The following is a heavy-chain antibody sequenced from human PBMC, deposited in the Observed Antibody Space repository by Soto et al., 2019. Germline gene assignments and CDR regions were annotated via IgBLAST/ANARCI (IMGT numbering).Heavy chain of an antibody. Sequence: GGSLRLSCVASGFTFSSYSMNWVRQAPGKGLEWVSYISSSSSTIYYADSVKGRFTISRDNAKNSLYLQMNSLRAEDTAVYYCASYAGWIRAFDPWGQGTLVTVSS. V-gene: IGHV3-48*01. J-gene: IGHJ5*02. CDR1: GFTFSSYS. D-gene: IGHD2-15*01. CDR3: ASYAGWIRAFDP. CDR2: ISSSSSTI.